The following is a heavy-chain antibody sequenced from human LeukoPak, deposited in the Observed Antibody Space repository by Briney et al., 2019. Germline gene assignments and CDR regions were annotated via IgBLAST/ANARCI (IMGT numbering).Heavy chain of an antibody. J-gene: IGHJ3*01. CDR1: GFTFTNNW. CDR3: ARASGGAFDV. CDR2: ISHDGSST. D-gene: IGHD2-15*01. V-gene: IGHV3-74*01. Sequence: GGSLRLSCAASGFTFTNNWMHWVRQAPTRGLVWVSRISHDGSSTNYADPVKGRFTISRDNTKNTLYLQMNSLRADDTAVYYCARASGGAFDVWGQGTLVTVSS.